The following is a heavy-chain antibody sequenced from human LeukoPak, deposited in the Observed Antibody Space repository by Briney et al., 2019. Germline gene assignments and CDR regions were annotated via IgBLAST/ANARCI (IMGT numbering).Heavy chain of an antibody. CDR3: ARRLCGGDCYSTFSY. CDR2: INHSGST. CDR1: GGSFSGYY. V-gene: IGHV4-34*01. D-gene: IGHD2-21*02. Sequence: SETLSLTCAVYGGSFSGYYWSWIRQPPGKGLGWIGEINHSGSTNYNPSLKSRVTISVDTSKNQFSLKLSSVTAADTAVYYCARRLCGGDCYSTFSYWGQGTQVTVSS. J-gene: IGHJ4*02.